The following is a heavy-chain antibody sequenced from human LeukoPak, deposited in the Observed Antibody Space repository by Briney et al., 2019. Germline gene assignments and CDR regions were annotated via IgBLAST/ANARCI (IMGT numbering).Heavy chain of an antibody. CDR3: ARAYYYDSSGYYVYYYGMDV. Sequence: SETLSLTCTVSGGSISSGGYYWSWIRQHPGKGLEWIGYIYYSGSTYYNPSLKSRVTISVDTSKNQFSLKLSSVTAADTAVYYCARAYYYDSSGYYVYYYGMDVWGQGTTVTVSS. CDR1: GGSISSGGYY. CDR2: IYYSGST. V-gene: IGHV4-31*03. J-gene: IGHJ6*02. D-gene: IGHD3-22*01.